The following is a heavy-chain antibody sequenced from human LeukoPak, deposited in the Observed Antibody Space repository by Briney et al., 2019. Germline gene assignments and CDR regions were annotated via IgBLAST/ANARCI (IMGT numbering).Heavy chain of an antibody. V-gene: IGHV1-69-2*01. CDR1: GYTFTEYY. D-gene: IGHD3-22*01. CDR2: VDPEDGET. CDR3: ATEASYYYDSSGYSSSFDY. Sequence: ASVKVSCKVSGYTFTEYYMHWVQQAPGKGLEWMGLVDPEDGETIYAEKFQGRVTITADTSTDTAYMELSSLRSEDTAVYYCATEASYYYDSSGYSSSFDYWGQGTLVTVSS. J-gene: IGHJ4*02.